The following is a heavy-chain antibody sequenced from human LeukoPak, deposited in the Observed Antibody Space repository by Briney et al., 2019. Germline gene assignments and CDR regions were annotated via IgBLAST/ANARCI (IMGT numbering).Heavy chain of an antibody. CDR3: ARGEGIAAAAFDY. CDR1: GDSVSSNGAA. D-gene: IGHD6-13*01. CDR2: TYYRSKWYH. J-gene: IGHJ4*02. Sequence: SQTLSLTCAISGDSVSSNGAAWNWIRQSPSRGLEWLGRTYYRSKWYHDYAVSVKSRIIINPDSSKNQFSLQLNSVTPEDTAVYYCARGEGIAAAAFDYWGQGTLVTVSP. V-gene: IGHV6-1*01.